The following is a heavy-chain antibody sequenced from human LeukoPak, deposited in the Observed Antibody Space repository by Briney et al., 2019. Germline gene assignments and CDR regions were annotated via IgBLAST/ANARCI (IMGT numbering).Heavy chain of an antibody. CDR1: GYTLTELS. Sequence: ASVKVSCKVSGYTLTELSMHWVRQPPGKGLEWMGGFDPEDGETIYAQKFQGRVTMTEDTSTDTAYMELSSLRSEDTAVYYCAARDLAYCGGDCYRRYAFDIWGQGTMVTVSS. V-gene: IGHV1-24*01. CDR2: FDPEDGET. CDR3: AARDLAYCGGDCYRRYAFDI. J-gene: IGHJ3*02. D-gene: IGHD2-21*02.